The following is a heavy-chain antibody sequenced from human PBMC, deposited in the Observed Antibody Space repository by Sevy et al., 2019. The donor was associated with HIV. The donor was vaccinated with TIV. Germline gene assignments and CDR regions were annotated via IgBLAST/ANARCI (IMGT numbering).Heavy chain of an antibody. CDR1: GFTFGDYA. CDR3: TRRYYYDSSAL. V-gene: IGHV3-49*03. CDR2: IRSKAYGGTT. J-gene: IGHJ4*02. D-gene: IGHD3-22*01. Sequence: GGSLRLSCTASGFTFGDYAMSWFRQAPGKGLEWVGFIRSKAYGGTTEYAASVKGRFIISRDDSKSIAYLQMNSLKTEDTAVYYCTRRYYYDSSALRGQGTLVTVSS.